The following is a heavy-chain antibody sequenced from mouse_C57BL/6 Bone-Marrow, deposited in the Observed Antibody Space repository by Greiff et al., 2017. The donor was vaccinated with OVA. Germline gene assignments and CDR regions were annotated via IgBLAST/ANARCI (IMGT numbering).Heavy chain of an antibody. Sequence: EVQVVESGGGLVKPGGSLKLSCAASGFTFSDYGMHWVRQAPETGLEWVAYISSGSSTIYYADTVKGRFTISRDNAKNTLFLQMTSLRSEDTAMYYCARGAYYSNYDAMDYWGQGTSVTVSS. V-gene: IGHV5-17*01. CDR2: ISSGSSTI. J-gene: IGHJ4*01. CDR3: ARGAYYSNYDAMDY. CDR1: GFTFSDYG. D-gene: IGHD2-5*01.